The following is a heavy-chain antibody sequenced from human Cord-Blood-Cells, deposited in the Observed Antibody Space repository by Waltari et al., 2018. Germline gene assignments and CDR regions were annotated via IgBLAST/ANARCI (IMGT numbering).Heavy chain of an antibody. CDR1: GYSSSSGYY. CDR3: ARDRSDFWSGYYTGAFDI. V-gene: IGHV4-38-2*02. D-gene: IGHD3-3*01. J-gene: IGHJ3*02. Sequence: QVQLPESGPGLVKPSVTLSRTCAVSGYSSSSGYYWGCLGETRGRGLEWIGSIYHSGSTYYNPSLKSRVTISVDTSKNQFSLKLSSVTAADTAVYYCARDRSDFWSGYYTGAFDIWGQGTMVTVSS. CDR2: IYHSGST.